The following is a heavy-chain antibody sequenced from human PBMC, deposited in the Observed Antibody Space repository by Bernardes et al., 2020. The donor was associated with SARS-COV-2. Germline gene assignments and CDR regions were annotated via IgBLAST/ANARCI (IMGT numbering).Heavy chain of an antibody. D-gene: IGHD1-7*01. V-gene: IGHV4-61*09. J-gene: IGHJ4*02. Sequence: SETLSLTCTVSGASITSGDYYWGWIRQPAGKGLDWIGHIYTSGNTIYNPSLKSRVTISLDTSKNQFSLRLTSVTAADTAVYYCARVGTTLFPLDYWGRGTLVTVSS. CDR1: GASITSGDYY. CDR2: IYTSGNT. CDR3: ARVGTTLFPLDY.